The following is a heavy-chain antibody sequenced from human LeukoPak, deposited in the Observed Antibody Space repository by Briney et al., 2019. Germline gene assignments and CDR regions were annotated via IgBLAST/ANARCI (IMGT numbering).Heavy chain of an antibody. V-gene: IGHV4-59*01. D-gene: IGHD3-9*01. CDR2: IYYSGST. J-gene: IGHJ2*01. CDR3: ARERKYDISSGYYKVTGYFDL. CDR1: GGSISSYY. Sequence: SETLSLTCTVSGGSISSYYWSWIRQPPGKGLEWIGYIYYSGSTNYNPSLKSRVTISVDTSKNQFSLKLSSVTAADTAVYYCARERKYDISSGYYKVTGYFDLWGRGTLVTVSS.